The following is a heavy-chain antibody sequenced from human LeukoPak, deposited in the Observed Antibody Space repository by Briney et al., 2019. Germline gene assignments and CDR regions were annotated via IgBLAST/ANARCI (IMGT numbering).Heavy chain of an antibody. CDR1: GFTFSDYY. D-gene: IGHD4-17*01. Sequence: GGSLRLSCAASGFTFSDYYMSWIRQAPGKGLEWVSYISSSSSTIYYADSVKGRFTISRDNAKSSLYLQMNSLRAEDTAVYYCARVPTTIYPYFDYWGQGTLVTVSS. CDR2: ISSSSSTI. V-gene: IGHV3-11*04. J-gene: IGHJ4*02. CDR3: ARVPTTIYPYFDY.